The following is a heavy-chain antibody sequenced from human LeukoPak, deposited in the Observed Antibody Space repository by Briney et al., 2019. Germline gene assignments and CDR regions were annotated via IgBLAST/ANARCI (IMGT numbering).Heavy chain of an antibody. V-gene: IGHV4-59*01. Sequence: ASETLSLTCTVSGGSISSYYWSWIRQPPGKGLEWIGYIYYSGSTNYNPSLKSRVTISVDTSKNQFSLKLSSVTAADTAVYYCARDDRSIQYYDSLTGYYRDDAFDIWGQGTMVTVSS. CDR2: IYYSGST. CDR3: ARDDRSIQYYDSLTGYYRDDAFDI. D-gene: IGHD3-9*01. CDR1: GGSISSYY. J-gene: IGHJ3*02.